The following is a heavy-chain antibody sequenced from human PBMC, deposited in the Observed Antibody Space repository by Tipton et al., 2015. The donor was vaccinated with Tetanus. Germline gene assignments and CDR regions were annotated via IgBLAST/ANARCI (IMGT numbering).Heavy chain of an antibody. CDR1: GGSFSGYY. D-gene: IGHD6-19*01. J-gene: IGHJ4*02. CDR2: INHSGST. Sequence: TLSLTCAVYGGSFSGYYWSWIRQPPGKGLEWIGEINHSGSTNYNPSLKSRVTISVDTSKNQFSLKLSSVTAADTAVYYCARGGREQWLANFDYWGQGTLVTVSS. CDR3: ARGGREQWLANFDY. V-gene: IGHV4-34*01.